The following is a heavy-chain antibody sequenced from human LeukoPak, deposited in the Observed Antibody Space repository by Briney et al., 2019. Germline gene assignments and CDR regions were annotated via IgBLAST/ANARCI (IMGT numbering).Heavy chain of an antibody. CDR3: TRVRGYCSSTSTCDDY. Sequence: GGSLRLSCAASGFTFSDYYMSWIRQAPGKGLEWVSYISSSGSTIYYADSVKGRFTISRDNAKNSLYLQMNSLRAEDTAVYYCTRVRGYCSSTSTCDDYWGQGTLVTVSS. J-gene: IGHJ4*02. CDR1: GFTFSDYY. CDR2: ISSSGSTI. V-gene: IGHV3-11*01. D-gene: IGHD2-2*01.